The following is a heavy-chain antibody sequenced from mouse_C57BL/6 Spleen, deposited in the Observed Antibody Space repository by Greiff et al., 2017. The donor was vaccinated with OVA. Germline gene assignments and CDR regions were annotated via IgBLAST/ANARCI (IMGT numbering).Heavy chain of an antibody. Sequence: VQLQQPGTLLVQPGASVPLSCKASCYSFTSYCLHWVKQRPGRGLEWIGNINPSNGGTNYNEKFKSKATLTVDKSSSTAYMQLSSLTSEDSAVYYCARGGSVKGYAMDYWGQGTSVTVSS. D-gene: IGHD1-3*01. V-gene: IGHV1-53*01. CDR3: ARGGSVKGYAMDY. J-gene: IGHJ4*01. CDR1: CYSFTSYC. CDR2: INPSNGGT.